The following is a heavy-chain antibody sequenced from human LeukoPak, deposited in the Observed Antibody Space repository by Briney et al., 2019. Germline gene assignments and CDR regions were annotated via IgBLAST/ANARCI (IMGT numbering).Heavy chain of an antibody. CDR2: IHYSGST. CDR1: GGSVINYF. V-gene: IGHV4-59*02. Sequence: SETLPLTCTLSGGSVINYFWSWIRQSPGKGLEWIGNIHYSGSTKYNPSLKSRVTISIDTAKNDFSVNLKFVTAADTAVYYCARAASGWYGLFDSWGQGTLVTVSS. CDR3: ARAASGWYGLFDS. J-gene: IGHJ4*02. D-gene: IGHD6-13*01.